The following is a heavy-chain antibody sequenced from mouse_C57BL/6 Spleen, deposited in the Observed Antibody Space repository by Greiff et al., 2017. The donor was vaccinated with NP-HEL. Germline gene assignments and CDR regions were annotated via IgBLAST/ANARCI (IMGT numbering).Heavy chain of an antibody. CDR1: GFTFSDYG. CDR2: ISSGSSTI. D-gene: IGHD4-1*01. V-gene: IGHV5-17*01. Sequence: EVHLVESGGGLVKPGGSLKLSCAASGFTFSDYGMHWVRQAPEKGLEWVAYISSGSSTIYYADTVKGRFTISRDNAKNTLFLQMTSLRSEDTAMYYCAREGNWDVFDYWGQGTTLTVSS. J-gene: IGHJ2*01. CDR3: AREGNWDVFDY.